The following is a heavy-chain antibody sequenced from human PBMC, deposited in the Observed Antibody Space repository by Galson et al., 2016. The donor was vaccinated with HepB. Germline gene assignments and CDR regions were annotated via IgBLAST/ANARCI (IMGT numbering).Heavy chain of an antibody. CDR1: GFTFRSYT. J-gene: IGHJ4*02. D-gene: IGHD5-24*01. V-gene: IGHV3-30-3*01. CDR2: ITHDGTNK. Sequence: SLRLSCAASGFTFRSYTMHWVRQAPGKGLEWVAVITHDGTNKYYADSVKGRFTISRDNSKNTLYLQMNSLRAEDTAVYYCARDKDGSSWPPIFNYWGQGTLVTVS. CDR3: ARDKDGSSWPPIFNY.